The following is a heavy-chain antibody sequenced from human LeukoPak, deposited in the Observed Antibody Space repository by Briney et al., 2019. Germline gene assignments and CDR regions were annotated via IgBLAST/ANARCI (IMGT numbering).Heavy chain of an antibody. J-gene: IGHJ3*02. CDR1: GGTFSSYA. Sequence: SVKVSCKASGGTFSSYAISWVRQAPGQGLEWMGGIIPIFGTANYAQKFQGRVTITADKSTSTAYMELSSLRSEDTAVYYCARSGRSSLEVAFNIWGQGTMVTVSS. CDR3: ARSGRSSLEVAFNI. V-gene: IGHV1-69*06. D-gene: IGHD3-10*01. CDR2: IIPIFGTA.